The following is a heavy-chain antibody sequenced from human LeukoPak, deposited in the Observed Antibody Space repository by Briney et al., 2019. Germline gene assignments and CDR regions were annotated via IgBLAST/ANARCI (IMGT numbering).Heavy chain of an antibody. CDR2: ISYDGFDK. CDR3: AKDQEGGAGTGRFDY. V-gene: IGHV3-30*04. D-gene: IGHD6-13*01. Sequence: GGSLRLSCAASRFTFSNYAMHWVRQAPGKGLEWVAVISYDGFDKYYADSVKGRFTISRDHSKNTLYLQMNSLRVEDTAVYYCAKDQEGGAGTGRFDYWGQGTLVTVSS. CDR1: RFTFSNYA. J-gene: IGHJ4*02.